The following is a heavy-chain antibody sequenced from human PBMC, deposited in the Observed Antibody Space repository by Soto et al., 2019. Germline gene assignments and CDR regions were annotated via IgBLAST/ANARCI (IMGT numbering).Heavy chain of an antibody. CDR2: IKQDGSEK. V-gene: IGHV3-7*01. CDR1: GFTFSSYW. Sequence: HPGGSLRLSCAASGFTFSSYWMSWVRQAPGKGLEWVANIKQDGSEKYYVNSVKGRFTISRENSKNTLSLHMDRLRVEDTAVYYCAKDRGGDCPDNSCYFGADYWGQGTPVTVSS. CDR3: AKDRGGDCPDNSCYFGADY. J-gene: IGHJ4*02. D-gene: IGHD2-2*01.